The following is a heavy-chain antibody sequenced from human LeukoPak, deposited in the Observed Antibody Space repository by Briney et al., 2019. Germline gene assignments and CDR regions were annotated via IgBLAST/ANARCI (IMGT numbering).Heavy chain of an antibody. CDR3: VRVGGSGSYYHYYYGMDV. V-gene: IGHV1-8*01. D-gene: IGHD3-10*01. J-gene: IGHJ6*02. Sequence: PGASVKVSCKASGYTFTSYDINWVRQATGQGLEWMGWMNPNSGNTGYAQKFQGRVTMTRNTSISTAYMELSSLRSEDTAVYYCVRVGGSGSYYHYYYGMDVWGQGTTVTVSS. CDR1: GYTFTSYD. CDR2: MNPNSGNT.